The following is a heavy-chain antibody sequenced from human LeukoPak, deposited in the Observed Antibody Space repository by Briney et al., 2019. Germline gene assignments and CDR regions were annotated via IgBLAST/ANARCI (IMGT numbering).Heavy chain of an antibody. Sequence: ASVKVSCKASGYPFNMYYIHWVRQAPGQGLEWMGIINPDGGSTSYAQKFQGRVTMTRDMSTRTVYMEVNSLKSEDTAIYYCARVWGTTGYYFDSWGQGTLVTVSS. CDR3: ARVWGTTGYYFDS. D-gene: IGHD1/OR15-1a*01. J-gene: IGHJ4*02. CDR2: INPDGGST. CDR1: GYPFNMYY. V-gene: IGHV1-46*02.